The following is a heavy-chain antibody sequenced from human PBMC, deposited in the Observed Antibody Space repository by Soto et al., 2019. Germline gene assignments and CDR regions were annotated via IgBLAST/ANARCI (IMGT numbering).Heavy chain of an antibody. CDR1: GFTFSSYA. CDR2: ISGSGGST. CDR3: AAVAWADSGSYSPIDY. D-gene: IGHD1-26*01. V-gene: IGHV3-23*01. J-gene: IGHJ4*02. Sequence: GGSLRLSCAASGFTFSSYAMSWVRQAPGKGLEWVSAISGSGGSTYYADSVKGRFTISRDNSKNTLYLQMNSLRSEDTAVYYCAAVAWADSGSYSPIDYWGQGTLVTV.